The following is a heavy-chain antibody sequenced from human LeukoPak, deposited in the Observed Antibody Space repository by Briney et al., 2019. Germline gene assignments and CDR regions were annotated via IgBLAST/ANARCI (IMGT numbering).Heavy chain of an antibody. CDR2: INPSGGST. CDR1: GYTFTNYY. J-gene: IGHJ4*02. CDR3: ARDRDGEGPTTEIDY. V-gene: IGHV1-46*01. D-gene: IGHD1-26*01. Sequence: ASVKVSCKASGYTFTNYYMHWVRQAPGQGLEWMGIINPSGGSTSYAQKFQGRVTVTRDMSTSTVYMELSSLRSEDTAVYYCARDRDGEGPTTEIDYWGQGTLVIVSS.